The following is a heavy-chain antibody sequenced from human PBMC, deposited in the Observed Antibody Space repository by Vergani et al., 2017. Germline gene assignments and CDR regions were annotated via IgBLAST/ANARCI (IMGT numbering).Heavy chain of an antibody. CDR2: IYYSGST. CDR3: STWSYYGMDV. Sequence: QLQLQESGPGLVKPSETLSLTCTVSGCSISSSSYYWGWIRQPPGKGLEWIGSIYYSGSTYYNPSLKSRVTISVDTSKNQFSLELSSVTAADTAVYYCSTWSYYGMDVWGQGTTVTVSS. V-gene: IGHV4-39*01. CDR1: GCSISSSSYY. D-gene: IGHD2-8*02. J-gene: IGHJ6*02.